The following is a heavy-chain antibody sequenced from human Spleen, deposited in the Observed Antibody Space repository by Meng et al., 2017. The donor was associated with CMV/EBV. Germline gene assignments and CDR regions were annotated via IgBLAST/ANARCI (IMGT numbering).Heavy chain of an antibody. Sequence: SETLSLTCAVYGGSLSGYYWSWIRQPPGKGLEWIGEINQSGSTNYNPSLKSRVTISIDTSKNQFSLKLSSVTAADTADYYCARVGDWYFDPWGRGTLVTVSS. CDR3: ARVGDWYFDP. D-gene: IGHD3-16*01. CDR2: INQSGST. V-gene: IGHV4-34*01. CDR1: GGSLSGYY. J-gene: IGHJ2*01.